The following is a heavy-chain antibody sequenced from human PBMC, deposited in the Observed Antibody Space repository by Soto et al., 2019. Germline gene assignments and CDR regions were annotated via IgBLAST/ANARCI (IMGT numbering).Heavy chain of an antibody. V-gene: IGHV1-69*06. Sequence: QVQLVQSGAEVKKPGSSVKVSCKASGGTFSNYVVNWVRQAPGQGLEWMGRIIPISGAANYAQKFQGRVTITADKSTSTSYMKLSSLRSEDTAVYYCARDMTRTVVPYFDFWGQGTLVTVSS. D-gene: IGHD1-7*01. J-gene: IGHJ4*02. CDR2: IIPISGAA. CDR3: ARDMTRTVVPYFDF. CDR1: GGTFSNYV.